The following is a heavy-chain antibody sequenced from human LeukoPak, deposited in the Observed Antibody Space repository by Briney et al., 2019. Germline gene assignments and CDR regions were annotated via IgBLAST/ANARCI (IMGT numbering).Heavy chain of an antibody. V-gene: IGHV3-74*01. J-gene: IGHJ1*01. Sequence: GGSLRLSCAASGFTFSSYLMHWVRQAPGKGLVWVSRIKSDGKTNNAASVKGLFTISRDNAKNTVSLQMNSLRAEDTGVYYCARAPSEIGGYYPEYFRHWGQGTLVTVSS. CDR1: GFTFSSYL. CDR3: ARAPSEIGGYYPEYFRH. D-gene: IGHD3-22*01. CDR2: IKSDGKT.